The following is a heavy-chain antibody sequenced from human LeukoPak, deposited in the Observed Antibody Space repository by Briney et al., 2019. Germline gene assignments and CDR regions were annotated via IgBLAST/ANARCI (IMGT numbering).Heavy chain of an antibody. V-gene: IGHV1-2*06. CDR3: ARDNPAYSSITDY. J-gene: IGHJ4*02. CDR1: GYTFNGYY. CDR2: INPNSGGT. D-gene: IGHD6-13*01. Sequence: ASVKVSCKASGYTFNGYYMHWVRQAPGQGLEWMGRINPNSGGTNYAQKFQGRVTMTRDTSISTAYMELSRLRSDDTAVYYCARDNPAYSSITDYWGQGTLVTVSS.